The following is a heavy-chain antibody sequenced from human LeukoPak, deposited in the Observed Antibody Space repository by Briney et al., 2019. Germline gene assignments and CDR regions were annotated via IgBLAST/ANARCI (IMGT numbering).Heavy chain of an antibody. V-gene: IGHV3-7*01. CDR2: IKQDGSEK. J-gene: IGHJ4*02. Sequence: PGGSLRLSCAASGFTFSSYWMSWVRQAPGKGLEWVANIKQDGSEKYYVDSVKGRSTISRDNAKNSLYLQMNSLRAEDTAVYYCARAGSSGWYSLLKYYFDYWGQGTLVTVSS. CDR1: GFTFSSYW. D-gene: IGHD6-19*01. CDR3: ARAGSSGWYSLLKYYFDY.